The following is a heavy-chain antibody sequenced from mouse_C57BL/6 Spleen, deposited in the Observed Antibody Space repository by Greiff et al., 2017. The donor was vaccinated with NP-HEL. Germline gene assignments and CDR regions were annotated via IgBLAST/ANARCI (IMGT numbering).Heavy chain of an antibody. Sequence: EVQRVESGEGLVKPGGSLKLSCAASGFTFSSYAMSWVRQTPEKRLEWVAYISSGGDYIYYADTVKGRFTISRDNARNTLYLQMSSLKSEDTAMYYCTRDRRLREAMDYWGQGTSVTVSS. J-gene: IGHJ4*01. CDR1: GFTFSSYA. CDR3: TRDRRLREAMDY. CDR2: ISSGGDYI. V-gene: IGHV5-9-1*02. D-gene: IGHD2-4*01.